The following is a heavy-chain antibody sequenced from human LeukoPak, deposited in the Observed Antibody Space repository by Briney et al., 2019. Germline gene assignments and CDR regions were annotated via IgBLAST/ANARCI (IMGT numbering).Heavy chain of an antibody. CDR2: IYNGVNT. CDR1: GASVSSASY. CDR3: ARSRAFNSGASDP. J-gene: IGHJ5*02. D-gene: IGHD1-26*01. Sequence: SETLSLTCTVSGASVSSASYWSWIRQPPGKGVEWIVHIYNGVNTNYNPSLKSRVTISVDTSKNQFSLRLNSVTAADTAVYYCARSRAFNSGASDPWGQGSLVTVPS. V-gene: IGHV4-61*01.